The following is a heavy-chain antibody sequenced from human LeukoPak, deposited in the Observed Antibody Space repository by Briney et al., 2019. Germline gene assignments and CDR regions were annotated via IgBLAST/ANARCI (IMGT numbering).Heavy chain of an antibody. D-gene: IGHD6-19*01. J-gene: IGHJ4*02. CDR1: GFTFSSYA. CDR3: VKDLGYSSGWYIY. CDR2: IGDSGGST. V-gene: IGHV3-23*01. Sequence: PGGSLRLSCAASGFTFSSYAMSWVRQAPGKGLEWVSGIGDSGGSTYYADSVKGRFTISRDNSKNTLYLQMNSLRAEDTAVYYCVKDLGYSSGWYIYWGQGTLVTVSS.